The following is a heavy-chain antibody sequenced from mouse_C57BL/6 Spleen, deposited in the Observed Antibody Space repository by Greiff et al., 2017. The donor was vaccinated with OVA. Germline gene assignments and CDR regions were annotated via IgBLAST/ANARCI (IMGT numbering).Heavy chain of an antibody. D-gene: IGHD2-3*01. J-gene: IGHJ3*01. CDR1: GYTFTSYW. CDR2: IDPSDSYT. CDR3: ARSGWLLRFAY. V-gene: IGHV1-50*01. Sequence: QVQLQQPGAELVKPGASVKLSCKASGYTFTSYWMQWVKQRPGQGLEWIGEIDPSDSYTNYNQKFKGKATLTVDTSSSTAYMQLSSLTSDDSAVDYCARSGWLLRFAYWGQGTLVTVSA.